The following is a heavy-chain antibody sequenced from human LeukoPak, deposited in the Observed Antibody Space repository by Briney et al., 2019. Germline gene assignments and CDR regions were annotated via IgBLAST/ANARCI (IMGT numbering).Heavy chain of an antibody. J-gene: IGHJ6*03. CDR2: IYTSGST. CDR1: GGSISSGSYY. D-gene: IGHD1-7*01. CDR3: ARRDNWNYRGYYYYYMDV. V-gene: IGHV4-61*02. Sequence: SETLSLTCTVSGGSISSGSYYWSWIRQPAGKGLEWIGRIYTSGSTNYNSSLKSRVAMSVDTSKNQFSLNLSSVTAADTAVYSCARRDNWNYRGYYYYYMDVWGKGTTVTVSS.